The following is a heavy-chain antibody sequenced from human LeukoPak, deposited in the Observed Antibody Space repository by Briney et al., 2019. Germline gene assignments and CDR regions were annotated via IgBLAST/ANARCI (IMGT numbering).Heavy chain of an antibody. J-gene: IGHJ6*03. V-gene: IGHV3-53*01. CDR3: ARSGRWSGYSVGYYYYYIDV. CDR1: GFTVSSNY. CDR2: IYSGGST. Sequence: PGGSLRLSCAASGFTVSSNYMSWVRQAPGKGPEWVSVIYSGGSTYYADSVKGRFTISRDNSKNTLYLQMNSLRAEDTAVYYCARSGRWSGYSVGYYYYYIDVWGKGTTVTVSS. D-gene: IGHD3-3*01.